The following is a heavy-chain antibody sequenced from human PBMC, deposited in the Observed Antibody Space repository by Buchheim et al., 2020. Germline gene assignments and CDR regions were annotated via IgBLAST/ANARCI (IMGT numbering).Heavy chain of an antibody. J-gene: IGHJ6*02. Sequence: QVQLQQWGAGLLKPSETLSLTCAVYGGSFSGYYWSWIRQPPGKGLEWLGEINHRGSTNYNPSLKSRVTISVDTSKNQFSLRLSSVTAAETAVYYCARGERRGGYSDRYYYGMDAWGQGTT. V-gene: IGHV4-34*01. D-gene: IGHD5-18*01. CDR2: INHRGST. CDR3: ARGERRGGYSDRYYYGMDA. CDR1: GGSFSGYY.